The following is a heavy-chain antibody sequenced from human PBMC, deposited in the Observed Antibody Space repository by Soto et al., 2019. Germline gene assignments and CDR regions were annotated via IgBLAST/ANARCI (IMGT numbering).Heavy chain of an antibody. J-gene: IGHJ3*02. CDR3: ARLYCSSPSCYSVGAFEI. Sequence: QVQLVESGGGVVQPGRSLRLSCAASGFTFSSYAMHWVRQAPGKGLEWVAVISYDGSNKYYADSVKGRFTISRDNSKNTLYLQMNSLRAEDTAMYYCARLYCSSPSCYSVGAFEIRGQGTMVTVSS. CDR1: GFTFSSYA. D-gene: IGHD2-2*01. CDR2: ISYDGSNK. V-gene: IGHV3-30-3*01.